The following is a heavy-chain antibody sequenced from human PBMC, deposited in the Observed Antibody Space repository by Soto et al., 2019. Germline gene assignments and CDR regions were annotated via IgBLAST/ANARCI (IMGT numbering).Heavy chain of an antibody. V-gene: IGHV4-31*03. Sequence: SETLSLTCTVSGGSISSGGYYWSWIRQHPGKGLEWIGYIYYSGSTYYNPSLKSRVTISVDTSKNQFSLKLSSVTAADTAVYYCARVVMTTRYFDYWGQGTLVTVSS. CDR1: GGSISSGGYY. CDR3: ARVVMTTRYFDY. CDR2: IYYSGST. D-gene: IGHD4-4*01. J-gene: IGHJ4*02.